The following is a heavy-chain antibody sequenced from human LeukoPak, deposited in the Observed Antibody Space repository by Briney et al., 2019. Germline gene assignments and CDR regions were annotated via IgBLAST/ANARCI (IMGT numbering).Heavy chain of an antibody. CDR3: AGDSTGSPFDY. J-gene: IGHJ4*02. V-gene: IGHV3-7*01. D-gene: IGHD1-14*01. CDR2: IKQDGSEK. Sequence: PGGSLRLSCAASGFTFSSYWMSWVRQAPGKGLEWVANIKQDGSEKYYVDSVKGRFTISRDNAKNSLYLQMNSLRAEDTAVYYCAGDSTGSPFDYWGQGTRVTFSS. CDR1: GFTFSSYW.